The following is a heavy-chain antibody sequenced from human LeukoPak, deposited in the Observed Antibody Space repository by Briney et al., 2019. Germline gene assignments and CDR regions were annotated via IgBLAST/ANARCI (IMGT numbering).Heavy chain of an antibody. J-gene: IGHJ3*02. CDR3: TRGWSSGGAFDI. CDR1: GGSIRSYY. Sequence: SETLSLTCTVSGGSIRSYYWSWIRQPPGKGLEWIGYIYYSGSSNYNPSLKSRVTISVDTSKNQFSLNLSSVTAADTAVYYCTRGWSSGGAFDIWGLGTMVTVSS. CDR2: IYYSGSS. V-gene: IGHV4-59*08. D-gene: IGHD6-19*01.